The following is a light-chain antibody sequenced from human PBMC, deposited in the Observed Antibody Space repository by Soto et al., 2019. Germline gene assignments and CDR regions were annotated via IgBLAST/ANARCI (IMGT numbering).Light chain of an antibody. V-gene: IGKV3-11*01. Sequence: EIVLTQSPATLSLSPVERATRSCRASQSVSSYLAWYQQKPGQAPRLLIYDASNRATGIPARFSGSGSGTDFTLTISSLEPEDFAVYYCQQRSNWPRTFGQGTKVDIK. J-gene: IGKJ1*01. CDR3: QQRSNWPRT. CDR2: DAS. CDR1: QSVSSY.